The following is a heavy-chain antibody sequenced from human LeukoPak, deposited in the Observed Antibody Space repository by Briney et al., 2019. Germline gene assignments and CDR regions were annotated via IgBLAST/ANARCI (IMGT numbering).Heavy chain of an antibody. J-gene: IGHJ1*01. CDR3: ARGYYDSSDFEYLQH. D-gene: IGHD3-22*01. Sequence: ASVKVSCKASGYTFTSYYMHWVRQAPGQGLEWMGIINPSGGSTSYAQKFQGRVTMTRDTSISTVYMELSRLRSDDTAVFYCARGYYDSSDFEYLQHWGQGTLVTVSS. V-gene: IGHV1-46*01. CDR1: GYTFTSYY. CDR2: INPSGGST.